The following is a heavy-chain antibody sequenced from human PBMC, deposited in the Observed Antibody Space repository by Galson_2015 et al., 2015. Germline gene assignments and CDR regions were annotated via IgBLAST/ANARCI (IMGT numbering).Heavy chain of an antibody. V-gene: IGHV3-53*01. CDR2: IYSGGST. Sequence: LRLSCAASGFTVSSHYMSWVRQAPRKGLEWVSVIYSGGSTYYADSVKGRFTVSRDNSKNTLYLQMNSLRAEDTAVYYCARADCSDSDCPHAFDIWGQGTMVTVSS. D-gene: IGHD2-15*01. J-gene: IGHJ3*02. CDR3: ARADCSDSDCPHAFDI. CDR1: GFTVSSHY.